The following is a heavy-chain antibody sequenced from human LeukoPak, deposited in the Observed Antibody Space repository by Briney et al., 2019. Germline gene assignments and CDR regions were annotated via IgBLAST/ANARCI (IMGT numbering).Heavy chain of an antibody. CDR3: AKDGVRPDFGDYYSADF. Sequence: GRSLRLSCAASGFTFSSYAMHWVRQAPGKGLEWVAVISYDGSNKYYADSVKGRFTISRDNSKNTLYPQMNSLRAEDTAVYYCAKDGVRPDFGDYYSADFWGQGTLVTVSS. V-gene: IGHV3-30-3*01. CDR2: ISYDGSNK. J-gene: IGHJ4*02. CDR1: GFTFSSYA. D-gene: IGHD4-17*01.